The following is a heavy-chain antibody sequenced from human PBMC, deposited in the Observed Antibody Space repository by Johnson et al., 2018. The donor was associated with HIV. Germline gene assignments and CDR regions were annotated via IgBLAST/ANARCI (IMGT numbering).Heavy chain of an antibody. J-gene: IGHJ3*02. D-gene: IGHD1-26*01. V-gene: IGHV3-30*18. CDR2: ISYDGANK. CDR1: RFTFSSYG. CDR3: AKDLGDAVGTTHDAFDI. Sequence: QVQLVESGGGVVQPGRSLRLSCVASRFTFSSYGMHWVRQAPGKGLEWVAVISYDGANKYYADSVKGRFTISRDNSKNTLYLQMHSLRAEDTAGYYCAKDLGDAVGTTHDAFDIWGQGTTVTVSS.